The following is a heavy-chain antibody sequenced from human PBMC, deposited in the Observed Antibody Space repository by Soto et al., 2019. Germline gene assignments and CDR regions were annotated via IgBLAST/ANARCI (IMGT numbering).Heavy chain of an antibody. V-gene: IGHV3-74*03. D-gene: IGHD6-13*01. CDR2: VNNDGTDT. CDR3: ARGGLQHALDV. Sequence: EVQLVESGGGLVQPGGSLRLSCAASGFTFSNYWMYWVRQAPGKGLVWVSRVNNDGTDTTHADSVKGRFTISRDHAETTLYLHMTSRRAEDTPVYYCARGGLQHALDVWGQGSTVTASS. J-gene: IGHJ6*02. CDR1: GFTFSNYW.